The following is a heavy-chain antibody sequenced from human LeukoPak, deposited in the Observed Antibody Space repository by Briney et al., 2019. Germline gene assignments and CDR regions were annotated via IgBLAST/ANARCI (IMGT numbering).Heavy chain of an antibody. D-gene: IGHD6-19*01. V-gene: IGHV3-30*02. CDR3: AKKVRTDPSGWEFDY. CDR2: IWSDASNK. CDR1: GFTFRNYG. Sequence: GGSLRLSCAASGFTFRNYGILWVRQAPGKGLEWVAFIWSDASNKYYADSVKGQFTISRDNSKNTLYLQMNSLRTEDTAVYHFAKKVRTDPSGWEFDYWGQGTLVTVSS. J-gene: IGHJ4*02.